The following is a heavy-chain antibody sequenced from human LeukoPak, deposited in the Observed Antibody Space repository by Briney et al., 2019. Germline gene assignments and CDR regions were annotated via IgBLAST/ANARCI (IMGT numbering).Heavy chain of an antibody. CDR3: ARGGRCSGDNCYATLYDY. Sequence: PGGSLRLSCATSGFTFGYYEMNWVRQAPGKGLEWVSYIKSSGSSIYYADSVRGRFTISRDNAKNSLYLQMNSLRPEGTAIYYCARGGRCSGDNCYATLYDYWGQGTVVTVSS. J-gene: IGHJ4*02. D-gene: IGHD2-15*01. CDR2: IKSSGSSI. CDR1: GFTFGYYE. V-gene: IGHV3-48*03.